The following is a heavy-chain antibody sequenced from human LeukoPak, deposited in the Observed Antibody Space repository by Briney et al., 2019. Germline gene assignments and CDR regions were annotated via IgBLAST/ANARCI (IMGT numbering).Heavy chain of an antibody. J-gene: IGHJ4*02. CDR3: ARTYCSGGSCYSGYFDY. V-gene: IGHV5-51*01. CDR1: GSRFTSYW. D-gene: IGHD2-15*01. Sequence: GGSLQISCKGSGSRFTSYWIGWVRQLPGKGLEWMGIIYLGDSDTRYSPSFQGQVTISADKSISTAYLQWSSLKASDTAMYYCARTYCSGGSCYSGYFDYWGQGPLVTVSS. CDR2: IYLGDSDT.